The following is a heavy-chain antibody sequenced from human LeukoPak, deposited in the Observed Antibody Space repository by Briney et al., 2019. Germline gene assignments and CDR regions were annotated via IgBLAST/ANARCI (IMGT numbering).Heavy chain of an antibody. D-gene: IGHD4-17*01. CDR2: IYTSGST. CDR1: GGSISSGSYY. Sequence: SETLSLTCTVSGGSISSGSYYWSWIRQPAGKGLEWIGRIYTSGSTNYNPSLKSRVTISVDTSKNQFSLKLSSVTAADTAVYYCARLAGDYGAFDIWGQGTMVTVSS. V-gene: IGHV4-61*02. CDR3: ARLAGDYGAFDI. J-gene: IGHJ3*02.